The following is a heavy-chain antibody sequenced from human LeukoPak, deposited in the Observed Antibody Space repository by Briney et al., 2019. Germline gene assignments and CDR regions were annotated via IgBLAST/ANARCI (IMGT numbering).Heavy chain of an antibody. V-gene: IGHV4-30-2*01. Sequence: SETLSLTCAVSGGSISSGGYSWSWIRQPPGKGLEWIGYIYQSASTYYNPSLKSRVIISVDRSKNQFSLKLSSVTAADTAVYYCARRDWSGFDPWGQGILVTVSS. J-gene: IGHJ5*02. CDR3: ARRDWSGFDP. CDR2: IYQSAST. D-gene: IGHD1-1*01. CDR1: GGSISSGGYS.